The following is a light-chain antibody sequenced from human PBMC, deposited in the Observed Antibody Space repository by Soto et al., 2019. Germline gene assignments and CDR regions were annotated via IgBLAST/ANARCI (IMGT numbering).Light chain of an antibody. CDR1: QSVGSY. CDR3: QQRSNWRALT. CDR2: DAS. V-gene: IGKV3-11*01. J-gene: IGKJ4*01. Sequence: EIVLTQSPGTLSLSPGEEATLSCRASQSVGSYLAWYQQKPGQAPRLLIYDASNRASGIPARFSGSGSGTDFTLTISSLEPEDFAVYYCQQRSNWRALTFGGGTKVDI.